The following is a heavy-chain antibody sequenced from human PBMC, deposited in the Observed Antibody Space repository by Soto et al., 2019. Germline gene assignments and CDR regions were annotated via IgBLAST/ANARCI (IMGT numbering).Heavy chain of an antibody. V-gene: IGHV4-4*07. CDR3: ARELWELPSLGDY. CDR1: GGSICNNS. Sequence: SETLSLTCNSCGGSICNNSWTWTRQPAGKGLEWIGRIYSNGRTNFNPSLKSRISMSIDTSKNQFSLKLTSVTAADTAVYYCARELWELPSLGDYWAQGTLVTVPS. CDR2: IYSNGRT. D-gene: IGHD1-26*01. J-gene: IGHJ4*02.